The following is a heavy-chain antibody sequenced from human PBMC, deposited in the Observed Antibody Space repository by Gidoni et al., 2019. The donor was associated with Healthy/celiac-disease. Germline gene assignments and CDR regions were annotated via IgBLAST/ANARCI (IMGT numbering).Heavy chain of an antibody. CDR2: INHSGST. CDR3: ARASGPYMRY. CDR1: GGSFSGYY. Sequence: QVQLQQWGAGLLKPSETLSLTCAVSGGSFSGYYWSWIRQPPGKGLEWIGEINHSGSTNYNPSLKSRVTISVDTSKNQFSLKLSSVTAADTAVYYCARASGPYMRYWGQGTLVTVSS. D-gene: IGHD5-18*01. J-gene: IGHJ4*02. V-gene: IGHV4-34*01.